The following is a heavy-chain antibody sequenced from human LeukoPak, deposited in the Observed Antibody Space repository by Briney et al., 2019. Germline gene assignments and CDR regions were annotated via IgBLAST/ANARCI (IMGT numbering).Heavy chain of an antibody. CDR1: GYTFTGYY. Sequence: ASVKVSCKASGYTFTGYYMHWVRQAPGQGLEWMGWINPNSGGTNYAQKFQGRVTMTRDTSIGTAYMELSRLRSDDTAVYYCARYMGYYDFWSGAFDIWGQGTMVTVSS. CDR2: INPNSGGT. D-gene: IGHD3-3*01. V-gene: IGHV1-2*02. CDR3: ARYMGYYDFWSGAFDI. J-gene: IGHJ3*02.